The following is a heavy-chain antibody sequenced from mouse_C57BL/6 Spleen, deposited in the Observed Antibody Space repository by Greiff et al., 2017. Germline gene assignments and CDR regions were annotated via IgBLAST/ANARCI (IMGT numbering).Heavy chain of an antibody. J-gene: IGHJ2*01. CDR2: INPSSGYT. Sequence: QVQLQQSGAELAKPGASVTLSCKASGFTFTSYWMHWVQQRPGQGLEWVGYINPSSGYTKYTQKFKDKATFTADKSSSTAYMQLSSMTYDDSAVYYCARYTAYYCDYWGQGTTLTVSS. CDR1: GFTFTSYW. CDR3: ARYTAYYCDY. V-gene: IGHV1-7*01.